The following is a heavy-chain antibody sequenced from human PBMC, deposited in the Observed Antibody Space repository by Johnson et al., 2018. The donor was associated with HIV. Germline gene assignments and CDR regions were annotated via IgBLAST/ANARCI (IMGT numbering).Heavy chain of an antibody. CDR3: ARERVHDKSGLDAFDI. V-gene: IGHV3-9*01. CDR2: ISWSSGNK. CDR1: GFTFDDYA. J-gene: IGHJ3*02. Sequence: VQLVESGGGVVRPGGSLRLSCAASGFTFDDYAMHWVRQAPGRGLEWVSSISWSSGNKGYADSVKGRFTISRDNSKNTLYLQMNSLRAEDTAVYYCARERVHDKSGLDAFDIWGQGTMVTVSS. D-gene: IGHD3-22*01.